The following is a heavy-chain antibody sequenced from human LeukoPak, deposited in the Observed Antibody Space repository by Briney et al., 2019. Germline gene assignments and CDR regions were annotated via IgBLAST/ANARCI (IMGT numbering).Heavy chain of an antibody. J-gene: IGHJ4*02. Sequence: ASVKVSCKTSGYTFSSYTITWVRQAPGQGLQWMGWINTNTGNPTYAQGFTGRYVFSLDTSVSTAYLQVSGLTADDTAVYFCGRDPRLGIRGYTYGYIEYWGQGTLVTVSS. CDR1: GYTFSSYT. V-gene: IGHV7-4-1*02. CDR3: GRDPRLGIRGYTYGYIEY. CDR2: INTNTGNP. D-gene: IGHD5-18*01.